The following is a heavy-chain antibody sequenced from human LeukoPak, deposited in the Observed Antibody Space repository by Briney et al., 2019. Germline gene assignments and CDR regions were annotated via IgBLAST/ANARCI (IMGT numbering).Heavy chain of an antibody. CDR2: ISGSGSST. J-gene: IGHJ4*02. CDR3: AKAEGLLWFGELIPSDY. D-gene: IGHD3-10*01. CDR1: GFTFSTYG. V-gene: IGHV3-23*01. Sequence: GGSLRLSCAASGFTFSTYGMNWVRRAPGKGLEWVSAISGSGSSTYYADSVKGRFTISRDNSKNTLYLQMNSLRAEDTAVYFCAKAEGLLWFGELIPSDYWGQGTLVTVSS.